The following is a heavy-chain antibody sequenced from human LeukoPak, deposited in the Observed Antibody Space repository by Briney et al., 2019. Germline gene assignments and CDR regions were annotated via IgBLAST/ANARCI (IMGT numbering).Heavy chain of an antibody. CDR2: ISSSGSTI. V-gene: IGHV3-11*04. D-gene: IGHD6-13*01. CDR1: GFTFSDYY. CDR3: AREWGMGDSSSFPY. Sequence: GGSLRLSCAASGFTFSDYYMSWIRQAPGKGLEWVSYISSSGSTIYYADSVKGRFTISRDNAKNSLYLQMNSLGAEDTAVYYCAREWGMGDSSSFPYWGQGTLVTVSS. J-gene: IGHJ4*02.